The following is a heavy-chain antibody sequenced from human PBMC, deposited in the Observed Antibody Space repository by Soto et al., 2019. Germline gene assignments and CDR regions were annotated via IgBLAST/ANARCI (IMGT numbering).Heavy chain of an antibody. V-gene: IGHV3-33*01. D-gene: IGHD3-10*01. CDR3: ARGGSGPQTYSSSALDV. J-gene: IGHJ6*02. CDR1: RFTFGTYA. CDR2: IVHDGSKK. Sequence: GGSLRLSCSASRFTFGTYAMHWVRQAPGKGLECVGAIVHDGSKKNYAASVKGRFTISRDNSRNTLNLQMSSLTAADTAVYFCARGGSGPQTYSSSALDVWGQGTTVTVSS.